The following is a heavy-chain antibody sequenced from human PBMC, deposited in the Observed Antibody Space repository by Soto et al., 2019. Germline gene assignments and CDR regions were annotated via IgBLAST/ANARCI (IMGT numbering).Heavy chain of an antibody. CDR1: GFTFSSYA. CDR2: ISYDGSNK. Sequence: PGGSLRLSCAASGFTFSSYAMHWVRQAPGKGLEWVAVISYDGSNKYYADSVKGRFTISRDNSKNTLYLQMNSLRAEDTAVYYCARYHVASDAFDIWGQGTMVTVSS. CDR3: ARYHVASDAFDI. V-gene: IGHV3-30-3*01. D-gene: IGHD5-12*01. J-gene: IGHJ3*02.